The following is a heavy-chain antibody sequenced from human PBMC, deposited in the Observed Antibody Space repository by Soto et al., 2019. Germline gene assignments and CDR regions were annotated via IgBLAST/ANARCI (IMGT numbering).Heavy chain of an antibody. V-gene: IGHV4-39*01. D-gene: IGHD2-2*01. J-gene: IGHJ4*02. CDR3: ARQRKDVVVLPATNYFDS. CDR1: GASISDNNYY. CDR2: IN. Sequence: QLQLQESGPGLVKPSDTLSLTCTVSGASISDNNYYWGWIRQPPGKGLEWIGSINYYTPALKGRVTISAVTSKNQFSLKLKFVTAADTAVYYCARQRKDVVVLPATNYFDSWGQGTLVTISS.